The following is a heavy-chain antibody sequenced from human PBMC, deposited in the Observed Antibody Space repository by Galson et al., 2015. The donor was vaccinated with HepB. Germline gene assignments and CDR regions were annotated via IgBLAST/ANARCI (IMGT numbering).Heavy chain of an antibody. V-gene: IGHV3-49*04. Sequence: SLRLSCAASGFTFSSYAMHWVRQAPGKGLEWVGFIRSKAYGGTTEYAASVKGRFTIARDDSKSIAYLQMNSLYTEATAVYYCTWDWGPYCSGGSCYTTFAYWCQGTLVTVSS. D-gene: IGHD2-15*01. J-gene: IGHJ4*02. CDR2: IRSKAYGGTT. CDR3: TWDWGPYCSGGSCYTTFAY. CDR1: GFTFSSYA.